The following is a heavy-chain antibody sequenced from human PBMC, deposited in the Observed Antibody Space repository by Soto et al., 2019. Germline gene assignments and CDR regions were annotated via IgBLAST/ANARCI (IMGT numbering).Heavy chain of an antibody. D-gene: IGHD6-19*01. CDR1: GFTFSNAW. CDR2: IKSKTDGGTT. J-gene: IGHJ4*02. V-gene: IGHV3-15*01. CDR3: TTDRRAVAGTFFDY. Sequence: SGGSLRLSCAASGFTFSNAWMSWVRQAPGKGLEWVGRIKSKTDGGTTDYAAPVKGRFTISRDDSKNTLYLQMNSLKTEDTAVYYCTTDRRAVAGTFFDYWGQGTLVTVSS.